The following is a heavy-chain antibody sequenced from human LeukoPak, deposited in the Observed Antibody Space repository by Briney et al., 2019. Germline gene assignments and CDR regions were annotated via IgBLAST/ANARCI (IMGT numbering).Heavy chain of an antibody. D-gene: IGHD2-21*02. V-gene: IGHV5-51*01. CDR3: ASGAYCGGDCYSGAFDI. J-gene: IGHJ3*02. CDR2: IYPGDSDT. CDR1: GYSFTNYW. Sequence: GESLKISCKGYGYSFTNYWIGWVRQMPGKGLEWMGIIYPGDSDTRYSPSFQGQVTISADKSISTAYLQWRSLKALDTAMYYCASGAYCGGDCYSGAFDIWGQGTMVTVSS.